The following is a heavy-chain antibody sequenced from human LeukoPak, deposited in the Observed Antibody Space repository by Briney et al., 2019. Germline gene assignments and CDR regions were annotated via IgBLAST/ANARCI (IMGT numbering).Heavy chain of an antibody. D-gene: IGHD1-26*01. V-gene: IGHV4-4*09. Sequence: SETLSLTCTVSGGSISSYYWNWIRQPPGKGLEWIGNIYTSGSTNYNPSLKSRVTISVDTSKNQISLKVSSVTAADTAVYFCARTGRYSGSYSTWGQGTLVTVSS. CDR2: IYTSGST. CDR3: ARTGRYSGSYST. CDR1: GGSISSYY. J-gene: IGHJ5*02.